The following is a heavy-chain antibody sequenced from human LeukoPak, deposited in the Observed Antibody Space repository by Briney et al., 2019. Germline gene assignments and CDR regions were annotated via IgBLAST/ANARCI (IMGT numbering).Heavy chain of an antibody. V-gene: IGHV4-4*02. D-gene: IGHD5-18*01. CDR3: ARRGYSYGSDSFDY. J-gene: IGHJ4*02. Sequence: SETPSLTCAVSGGSISSSNWWSWVRQPPGKGLEWIGEIYHSGSTNYNPSLKSRVTISVDKSKNQFSLKLSSVTAADTAVYYCARRGYSYGSDSFDYWGQGTLVTVSS. CDR1: GGSISSSNW. CDR2: IYHSGST.